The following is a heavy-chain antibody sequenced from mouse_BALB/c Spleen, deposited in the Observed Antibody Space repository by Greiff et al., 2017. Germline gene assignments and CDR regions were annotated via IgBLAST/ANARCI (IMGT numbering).Heavy chain of an antibody. D-gene: IGHD1-1*02. CDR3: VRVWLYYFDY. CDR2: IWTGGGT. J-gene: IGHJ2*01. CDR1: GFSLTSYD. V-gene: IGHV2-9-2*01. Sequence: QVQLKESGPGLVAPSQSLSITCTVSGFSLTSYDISWIRQPPGKGLEWLGVIWTGGGTNYNSAFMSRLSISKDNSKSQVFLKMNSLQTDDTAIYYCVRVWLYYFDYWGQGTTLTVSS.